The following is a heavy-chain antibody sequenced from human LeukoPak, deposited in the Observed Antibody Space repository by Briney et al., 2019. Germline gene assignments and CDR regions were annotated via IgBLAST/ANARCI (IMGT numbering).Heavy chain of an antibody. V-gene: IGHV3-30*04. Sequence: GGSLRLSCAASGFTFSSYAMHWVRQAPGKGLEWVAGLSFDASGRNYADSVKGRFTISRDNSKNTLYLQMHSLSPEDTAVYFCARDLQEISSFYFDYWGQGSLVTVSS. D-gene: IGHD3-16*02. J-gene: IGHJ4*02. CDR2: LSFDASGR. CDR1: GFTFSSYA. CDR3: ARDLQEISSFYFDY.